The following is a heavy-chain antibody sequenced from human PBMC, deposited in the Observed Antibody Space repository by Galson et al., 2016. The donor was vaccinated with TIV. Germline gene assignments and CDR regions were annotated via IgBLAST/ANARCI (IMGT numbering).Heavy chain of an antibody. J-gene: IGHJ4*02. Sequence: SLRLSCAASGFTFSNSNMNWVRQAPGKGLEWDSSISSTSNYIYYGAPVKGRFTISRDNSNNILYLKMDGLQLEDTAVYFCAKDRGHYEALDSWGQGTLVTVSS. CDR3: AKDRGHYEALDS. CDR1: GFTFSNSN. V-gene: IGHV3-21*04. CDR2: ISSTSNYI. D-gene: IGHD2-15*01.